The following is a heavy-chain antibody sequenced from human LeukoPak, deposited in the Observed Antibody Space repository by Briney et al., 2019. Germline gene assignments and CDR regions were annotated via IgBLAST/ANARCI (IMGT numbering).Heavy chain of an antibody. CDR2: INHSGST. CDR1: GGSFSGYY. J-gene: IGHJ4*02. D-gene: IGHD3-9*01. CDR3: ARRIYYDILTGYYVPFDY. V-gene: IGHV4-34*01. Sequence: ETLSLICAVYGGSFSGYYWSWIRQPPGKGLEWIGEINHSGSTNYNPSLKSRVTISVDTSKNQFSLKLSSVTAADTAVYYCARRIYYDILTGYYVPFDYWGQGTLVTVSS.